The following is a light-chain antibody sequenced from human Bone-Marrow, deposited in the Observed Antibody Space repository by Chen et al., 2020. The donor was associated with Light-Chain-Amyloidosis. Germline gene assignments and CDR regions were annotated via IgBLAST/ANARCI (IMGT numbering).Light chain of an antibody. CDR1: DLPTKY. Sequence: SYEMTQPPSESVSPGPTARITCSGDDLPTKYAYWYQQKPGQAPVLVIHRDTERPSGSSERFSGSSSGTTATLTISGVQAEDEADYHCQSADSSGTYEVIFGGGIKLTVL. V-gene: IGLV3-25*03. CDR2: RDT. J-gene: IGLJ2*01. CDR3: QSADSSGTYEVI.